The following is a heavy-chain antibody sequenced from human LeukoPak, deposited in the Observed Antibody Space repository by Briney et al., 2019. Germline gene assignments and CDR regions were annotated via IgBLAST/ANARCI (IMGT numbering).Heavy chain of an antibody. CDR3: ARGGRAAAYYYYYYYMDV. J-gene: IGHJ6*03. CDR1: GGTFRSYG. Sequence: ASVKVSCKASGGTFRSYGINWVRQATGQGLEWMGWMNPNSGNTGYAQKFQGRVTMTRNTSISTAYMELSSLRSEDTAVYYCARGGRAAAYYYYYYYMDVWGKGTTVTISS. V-gene: IGHV1-8*01. D-gene: IGHD6-13*01. CDR2: MNPNSGNT.